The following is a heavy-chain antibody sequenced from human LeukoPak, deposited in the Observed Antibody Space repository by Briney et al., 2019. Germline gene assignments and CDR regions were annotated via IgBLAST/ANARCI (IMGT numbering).Heavy chain of an antibody. Sequence: PSETLSLTCAVYGGSFSGYYWSWIRQPPGKGLEWIGEINHSGSTNYNPSLKSRVTVSVDTSKNQFSLKLSSVTAADTAVYYCATPGYCSGGSCYSGGHGMDVWGQGTTVTVSS. D-gene: IGHD2-15*01. CDR3: ATPGYCSGGSCYSGGHGMDV. CDR1: GGSFSGYY. V-gene: IGHV4-34*01. J-gene: IGHJ6*02. CDR2: INHSGST.